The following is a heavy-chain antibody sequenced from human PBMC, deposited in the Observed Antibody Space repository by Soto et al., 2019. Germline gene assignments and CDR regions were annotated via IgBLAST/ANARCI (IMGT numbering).Heavy chain of an antibody. D-gene: IGHD2-15*01. V-gene: IGHV3-21*01. CDR2: ISSSATYI. J-gene: IGHJ4*02. Sequence: PGGSLRLSCVASGFTFRTYSMYWVRQAPGKGLEWVSSISSSATYIYYADSVKGRFTTSRDDAKNSVYLQMHSLRVEDTAVYFCESRGLPRTEDYWGQGTLVTVYS. CDR1: GFTFRTYS. CDR3: ESRGLPRTEDY.